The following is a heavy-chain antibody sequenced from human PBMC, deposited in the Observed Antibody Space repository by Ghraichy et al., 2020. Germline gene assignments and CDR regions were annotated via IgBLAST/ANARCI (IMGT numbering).Heavy chain of an antibody. CDR3: ARAKVHYGQYGNWFDP. V-gene: IGHV3-7*03. CDR1: GFTFSSYW. Sequence: GGSLRLSCAASGFTFSSYWMTWVRQAPGKGLEWVANIKQDGSDKNYVDSVKGRFTISRDNAKNSLYLQMNSLRAEDTAVYYCARAKVHYGQYGNWFDPWGQGILVTVSS. CDR2: IKQDGSDK. D-gene: IGHD4-17*01. J-gene: IGHJ5*02.